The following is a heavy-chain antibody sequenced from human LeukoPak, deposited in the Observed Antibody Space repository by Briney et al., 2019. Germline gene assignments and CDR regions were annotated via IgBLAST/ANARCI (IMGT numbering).Heavy chain of an antibody. Sequence: SGTLSLTCTVSGGSISSGDYYWSWIRQPPGKGLEWIGYIYYSGSTYYNPSLKSRVTISVDTSKNQFSLKLSSVTAADTAVYYCARASIIAAATDYWGQGTLVTVSS. D-gene: IGHD6-13*01. CDR1: GGSISSGDYY. J-gene: IGHJ4*02. CDR2: IYYSGST. V-gene: IGHV4-30-4*01. CDR3: ARASIIAAATDY.